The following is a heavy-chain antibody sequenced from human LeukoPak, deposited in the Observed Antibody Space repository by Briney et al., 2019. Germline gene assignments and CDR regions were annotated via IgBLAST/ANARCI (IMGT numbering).Heavy chain of an antibody. J-gene: IGHJ5*02. CDR3: ARGRTDEYCSSTSCLNWFDP. V-gene: IGHV4-31*03. D-gene: IGHD2-2*01. CDR2: IYYSGST. CDR1: GGSISSGGYY. Sequence: PSETLSLTCTVSGGSISSGGYYWSWIRQHPGKGLEWIGYIYYSGSTYYNPSLKSRVTISVDTSKNQFSLKLSSVTAADTAVYYCARGRTDEYCSSTSCLNWFDPWGQGTLVTVSS.